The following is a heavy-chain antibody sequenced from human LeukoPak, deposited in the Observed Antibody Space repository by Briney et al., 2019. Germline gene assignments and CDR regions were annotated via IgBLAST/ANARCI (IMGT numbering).Heavy chain of an antibody. CDR2: INPYSGAI. CDR3: ARDPKSQLLLDY. V-gene: IGHV1-2*02. J-gene: IGHJ4*02. CDR1: GFTFTDEY. Sequence: ASVKVSCKSSGFTFTDEYIHWVRQAPGQGLEWMGWINPYSGAINYAQKFQGRVTLTRDTSISTAYMALSRLTSGDTAVYYCARDPKSQLLLDYWGQGTLVTVSS. D-gene: IGHD2-2*01.